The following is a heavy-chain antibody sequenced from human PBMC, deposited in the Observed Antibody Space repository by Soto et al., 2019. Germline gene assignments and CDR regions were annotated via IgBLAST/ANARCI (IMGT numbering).Heavy chain of an antibody. V-gene: IGHV3-30-3*01. CDR3: AKAVITLGGSQSSYFDY. Sequence: QVQLVESGGGVVQPGRSLRLSCAASGFSFSRHAVHWVRQAPGKGLEWVAVIAYDGINKYYADSVKGRFTISRDNSKDTLYLQMDSLRNEDTALYYCAKAVITLGGSQSSYFDYWGQGAPVTVTS. D-gene: IGHD1-26*01. CDR1: GFSFSRHA. J-gene: IGHJ4*02. CDR2: IAYDGINK.